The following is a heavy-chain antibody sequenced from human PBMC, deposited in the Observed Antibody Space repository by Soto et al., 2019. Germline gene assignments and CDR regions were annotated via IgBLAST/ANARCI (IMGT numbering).Heavy chain of an antibody. D-gene: IGHD3-10*01. V-gene: IGHV4-31*03. CDR1: GDPITSGGFY. Sequence: SVTLSVTCTLSGDPITSGGFYWTWIRQHPAKGLEWIGYIYYSGVTYYNPSLKSRATISVDTSKNQFSLNLSSVSAADTAMYYCARDLRGRRSGRFDPWGQGTLVTSPQ. CDR2: IYYSGVT. J-gene: IGHJ5*02. CDR3: ARDLRGRRSGRFDP.